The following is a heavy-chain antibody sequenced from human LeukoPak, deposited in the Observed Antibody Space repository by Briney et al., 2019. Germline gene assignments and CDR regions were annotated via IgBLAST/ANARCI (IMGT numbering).Heavy chain of an antibody. Sequence: ALVKVSCKASGYTFTSYGISWVRQAPGQGLEWMGWISAYNGNTNYAQKLQGRVTMTTDTSTSTAYMELRSLRSDDTAVYYCARGGYCSGGSCYGYFDYWGQGTLVTVSS. CDR1: GYTFTSYG. V-gene: IGHV1-18*01. J-gene: IGHJ4*02. CDR2: ISAYNGNT. CDR3: ARGGYCSGGSCYGYFDY. D-gene: IGHD2-15*01.